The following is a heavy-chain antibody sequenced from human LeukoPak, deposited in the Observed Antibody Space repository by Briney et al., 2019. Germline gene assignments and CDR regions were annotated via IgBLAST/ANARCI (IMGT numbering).Heavy chain of an antibody. CDR2: IKSKTDGGTT. D-gene: IGHD3-16*02. V-gene: IGHV3-15*01. Sequence: GGSLRLSCAASGFTFSNAWMSWVRQAPGKGLEWFGRIKSKTDGGTTDYAAPVKGRFTISRDDSKNTLYLQMNSLKTEDTAVYYCTTGVMITFGGVIAFDYWGQGTLVTVSS. CDR1: GFTFSNAW. J-gene: IGHJ4*02. CDR3: TTGVMITFGGVIAFDY.